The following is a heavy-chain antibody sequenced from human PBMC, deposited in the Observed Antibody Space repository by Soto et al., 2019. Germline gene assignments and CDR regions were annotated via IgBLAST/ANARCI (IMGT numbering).Heavy chain of an antibody. CDR2: ISGSGGST. Sequence: EVQLLESGGGLVQPGGSLRLSCAASGFTFSSYAMSWVRQAPGKGLEWVSAISGSGGSTYYADSVKGRFTISRDNSKNPLYLQMNSLRAEDTAVYYCAKDPGITIFGVVIPREGDGMDVWGQGTTVTVSS. D-gene: IGHD3-3*01. V-gene: IGHV3-23*01. CDR1: GFTFSSYA. CDR3: AKDPGITIFGVVIPREGDGMDV. J-gene: IGHJ6*02.